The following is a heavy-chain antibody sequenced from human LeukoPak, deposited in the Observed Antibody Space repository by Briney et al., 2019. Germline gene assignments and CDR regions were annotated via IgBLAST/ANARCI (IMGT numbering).Heavy chain of an antibody. CDR1: GYFVSSGYY. J-gene: IGHJ5*02. CDR2: MYHSGDT. D-gene: IGHD2-2*01. Sequence: PSETLSLTCTVSGYFVSSGYYWGWIRQPPGKGLEWIGSMYHSGDTYYNPSLKSRVTISVDTSKNQLSLKLSSVTAADTAVYYCARSKAHLSTSWYGAWFDPWGQGTLVTVSS. V-gene: IGHV4-38-2*02. CDR3: ARSKAHLSTSWYGAWFDP.